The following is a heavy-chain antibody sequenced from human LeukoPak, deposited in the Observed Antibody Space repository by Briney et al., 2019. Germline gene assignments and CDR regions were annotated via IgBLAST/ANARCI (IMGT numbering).Heavy chain of an antibody. V-gene: IGHV3-7*01. J-gene: IGHJ4*02. CDR1: GFTFSSYW. Sequence: GGSLRLSCAASGFTFSSYWMSWVRQAPGKGLEWVANIKQDGSEKYYVDSVKGRFTISRDNAKNSLYLQMNSLRAEDTAVYYCARDPYDYVWGSYRPPEDYWGQGTLVTVSS. D-gene: IGHD3-16*02. CDR2: IKQDGSEK. CDR3: ARDPYDYVWGSYRPPEDY.